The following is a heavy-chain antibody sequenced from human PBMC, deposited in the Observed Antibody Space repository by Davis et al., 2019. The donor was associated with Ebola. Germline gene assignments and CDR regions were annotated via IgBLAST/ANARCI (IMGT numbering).Heavy chain of an antibody. V-gene: IGHV3-7*03. D-gene: IGHD2-2*02. Sequence: PGGSLRLSCAVSGFTFSSYWMSWVRQAPGKGLEWVANIKQDGSEKYYVDSVEGRFTISRDNAKNSLYLQMNSLRAEDTAVYYCARSPLDQLLYGYYYGMDVWGQGTTVTVSS. CDR3: ARSPLDQLLYGYYYGMDV. J-gene: IGHJ6*02. CDR1: GFTFSSYW. CDR2: IKQDGSEK.